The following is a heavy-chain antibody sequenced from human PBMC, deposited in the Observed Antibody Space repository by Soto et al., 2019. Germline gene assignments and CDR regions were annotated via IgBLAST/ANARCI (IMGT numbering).Heavy chain of an antibody. CDR3: AKDPQWLVPGVY. CDR1: GCNFSSYS. D-gene: IGHD6-19*01. CDR2: ISGSGGST. V-gene: IGHV3-23*01. Sequence: PGGSLRLSSAASGCNFSSYSMNWVRQAPGKGLEWVSAISGSGGSTYYADSVKGRFTISRDNSKNTLYLQMNSLRAEDTAVYYCAKDPQWLVPGVYWGQGTQVTVSS. J-gene: IGHJ4*02.